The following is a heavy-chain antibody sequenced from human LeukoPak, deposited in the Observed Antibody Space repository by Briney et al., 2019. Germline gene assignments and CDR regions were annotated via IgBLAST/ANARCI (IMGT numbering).Heavy chain of an antibody. CDR3: AIFSSIAARNLLDY. V-gene: IGHV1-2*02. Sequence: ASVKVSCKASGYTFTGYYMHWVRQAPGQGLEWMGWINPNSGGTNYAQKFRGRVTMTRDTSISTAYTELSRLRSDDTAVYYCAIFSSIAARNLLDYWGQGTLVTVSS. J-gene: IGHJ4*02. CDR1: GYTFTGYY. D-gene: IGHD6-6*01. CDR2: INPNSGGT.